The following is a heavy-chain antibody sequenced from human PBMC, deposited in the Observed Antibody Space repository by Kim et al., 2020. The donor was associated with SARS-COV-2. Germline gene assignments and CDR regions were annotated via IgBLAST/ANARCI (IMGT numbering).Heavy chain of an antibody. J-gene: IGHJ4*02. CDR2: IYYSGST. Sequence: SETLSLTCTVSGGSISSSSYYWGWIRQPPGKGLEWIGSIYYSGSTYYNPSLKSRVTISVDTSKNQFSLKLSSVTAADTAVYYCARHTPTYYYDSSGFADYGGQGTRVTVSS. V-gene: IGHV4-39*01. CDR1: GGSISSSSYY. CDR3: ARHTPTYYYDSSGFADY. D-gene: IGHD3-22*01.